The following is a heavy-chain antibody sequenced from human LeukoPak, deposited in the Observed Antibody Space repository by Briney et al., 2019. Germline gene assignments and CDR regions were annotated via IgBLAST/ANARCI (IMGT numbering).Heavy chain of an antibody. CDR2: ISGSGGST. Sequence: GGSLGLSCAASGFTFSSYAMSWVRQAPGKGLEWVSAISGSGGSTYYADSVKGRFTISRDNSKNTLYLQMNSLRAEDTALYYCAKSGSGSYYKGGYDNWGQGTLVTVSS. J-gene: IGHJ4*02. V-gene: IGHV3-23*01. D-gene: IGHD3-10*01. CDR3: AKSGSGSYYKGGYDN. CDR1: GFTFSSYA.